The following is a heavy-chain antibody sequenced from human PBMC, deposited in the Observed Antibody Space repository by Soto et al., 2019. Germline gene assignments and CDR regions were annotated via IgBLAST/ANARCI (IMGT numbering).Heavy chain of an antibody. CDR3: AREDPTMVRGASEY. D-gene: IGHD3-10*01. V-gene: IGHV3-21*01. CDR2: IRSGSSSI. Sequence: GGSLRLSCAGSGFTISSYAMNWVRQAPGKGLEWVSSIRSGSSSIYYADSVNGRFTISRDSAKNSLFLQMNGLRVDDTAVYYCAREDPTMVRGASEYWGQGP. CDR1: GFTISSYA. J-gene: IGHJ4*02.